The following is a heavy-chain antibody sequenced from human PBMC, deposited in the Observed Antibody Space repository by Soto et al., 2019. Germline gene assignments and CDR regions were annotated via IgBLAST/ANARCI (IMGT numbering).Heavy chain of an antibody. CDR1: GYTFTSYG. V-gene: IGHV1-18*01. CDR2: ISAYNGNT. Sequence: ASVKVSCKASGYTFTSYGISWVRQAPGQGLEWMGWISAYNGNTNYAQKLQGRVTMTTDTSASTAYMELSSLRSEDTAVYYCARDQTPGIAAAPDYWGQGTLVTVSS. D-gene: IGHD6-13*01. CDR3: ARDQTPGIAAAPDY. J-gene: IGHJ4*02.